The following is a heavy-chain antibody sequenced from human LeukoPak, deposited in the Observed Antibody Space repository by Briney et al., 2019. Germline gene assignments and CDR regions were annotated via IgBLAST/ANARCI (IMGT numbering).Heavy chain of an antibody. D-gene: IGHD6-13*01. V-gene: IGHV4-61*02. Sequence: SQTLSLTCTVSGGSISSGNYYWSWIRQPAGKGLECIGRIYSSGSTNYNPSLKSRVTISEGTSKNQFSLKLTSVTAADTAVYYCARDLFTSSWYRWFDPWGQGTLVTVSS. CDR3: ARDLFTSSWYRWFDP. CDR2: IYSSGST. CDR1: GGSISSGNYY. J-gene: IGHJ5*02.